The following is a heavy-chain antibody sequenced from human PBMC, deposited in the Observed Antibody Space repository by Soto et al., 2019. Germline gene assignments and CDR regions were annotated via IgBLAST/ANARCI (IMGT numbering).Heavy chain of an antibody. D-gene: IGHD6-13*01. J-gene: IGHJ5*02. V-gene: IGHV3-7*01. CDR2: IKQDGSEK. CDR1: GFTFSSYW. Sequence: GGSLRLSCAASGFTFSSYWMSWVRQAPGKGLEWVANIKQDGSEKYYVDSVKGRFTISRDNAKNSLYLQMNSLRAEDTAVYYCARDSVAIRAAAGPFDPWGQGTLVTVSS. CDR3: ARDSVAIRAAAGPFDP.